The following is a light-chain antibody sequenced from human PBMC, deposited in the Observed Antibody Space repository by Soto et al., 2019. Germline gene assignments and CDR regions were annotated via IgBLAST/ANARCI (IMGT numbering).Light chain of an antibody. CDR3: SSYTSSSPYV. J-gene: IGLJ1*01. CDR2: EVS. CDR1: SSDVGGYNY. Sequence: QSVLTQPASVSGSPGQSITISCTGTSSDVGGYNYVSWYQQHPGKAPKLMIYEVSNRPSGVSNRFSGSKSGNTASLPISGLQSEDDADYYCSSYTSSSPYVFGTGTKLTVL. V-gene: IGLV2-14*01.